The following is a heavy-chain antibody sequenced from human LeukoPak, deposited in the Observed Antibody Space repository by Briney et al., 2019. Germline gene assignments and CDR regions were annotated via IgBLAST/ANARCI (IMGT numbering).Heavy chain of an antibody. J-gene: IGHJ4*02. V-gene: IGHV3-74*01. CDR2: IRGDGRAT. CDR3: ASGKGPGY. CDR1: GFIFTDYW. Sequence: GGSLRLSCAASGFIFTDYWMHWVRQAPGKELVWVARIRGDGRATTYADSVKGRFTISRDNAKNSLYLQMNSLRAEDTAVYYCASGKGPGYWGQGTLVTVSS. D-gene: IGHD1-14*01.